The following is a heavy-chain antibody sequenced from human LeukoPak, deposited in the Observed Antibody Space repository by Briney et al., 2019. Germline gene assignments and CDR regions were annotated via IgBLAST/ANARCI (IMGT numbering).Heavy chain of an antibody. Sequence: GGSLRLSCAASGFTFSNDFMSWVRQAPGKGPEWVSVIYTDGTTYYADSVKGRFTISRDNAKNSLYLQMNSLRAEDTALYYCAKDRTHDYEPESSYDYWGQGTLVTVSS. CDR3: AKDRTHDYEPESSYDY. J-gene: IGHJ4*02. V-gene: IGHV3-53*05. CDR1: GFTFSNDF. D-gene: IGHD4-17*01. CDR2: IYTDGTT.